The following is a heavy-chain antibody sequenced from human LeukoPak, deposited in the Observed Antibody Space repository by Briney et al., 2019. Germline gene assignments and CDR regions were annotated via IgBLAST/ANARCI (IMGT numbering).Heavy chain of an antibody. CDR3: ARGRIAVAGTSDY. D-gene: IGHD6-19*01. CDR1: GFTFSSYS. Sequence: GGSLRLSCAASGFTFSSYSMNWVRQAPGKGLEWVSSISSSSSYIYYADSVKGRFTISRDNAKNTLYLQMNSLRAEDTAVYYCARGRIAVAGTSDYWGQGTLVTVSS. V-gene: IGHV3-21*01. CDR2: ISSSSSYI. J-gene: IGHJ4*02.